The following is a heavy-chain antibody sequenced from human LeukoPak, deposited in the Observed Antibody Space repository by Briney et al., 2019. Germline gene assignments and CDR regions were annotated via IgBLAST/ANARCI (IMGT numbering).Heavy chain of an antibody. CDR3: AKAIYCSGGSCLSPVDY. D-gene: IGHD2-15*01. Sequence: GGSLRLSCATSGFIFSTYALSWVRQAPGKGLEWASSISGSGGSTYHADSVKGRFTISRDSSKNTLYLQMNSLRAEDTAIYYCAKAIYCSGGSCLSPVDYWGQGTLVTVSS. CDR2: ISGSGGST. CDR1: GFIFSTYA. J-gene: IGHJ4*02. V-gene: IGHV3-23*01.